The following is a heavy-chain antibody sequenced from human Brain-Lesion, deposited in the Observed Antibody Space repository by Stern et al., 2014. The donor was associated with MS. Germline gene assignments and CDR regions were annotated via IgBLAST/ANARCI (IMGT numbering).Heavy chain of an antibody. CDR1: GFTFSSYS. Sequence: VQLVQSGGGLVQPGGSLRLSCGASGFTFSSYSMNWVRQAPGKGLDWVSYITSSSNTIYYADSVKGRFTISRDNAKNSLYLQMNSLRDEDTAVYYCARETSSLWFGELPADYWGQGTLVTVSS. V-gene: IGHV3-48*02. J-gene: IGHJ4*02. D-gene: IGHD3-10*01. CDR3: ARETSSLWFGELPADY. CDR2: ITSSSNTI.